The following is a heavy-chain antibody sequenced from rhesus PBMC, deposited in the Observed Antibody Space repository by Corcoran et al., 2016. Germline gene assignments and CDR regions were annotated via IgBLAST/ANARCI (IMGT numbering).Heavy chain of an antibody. CDR1: GVSLYGTY. CDR2: IPGNSQST. Sequence: QVLLQEAGPGLVAPSETMSLTCAVSGVSLYGTYWTWLRQSPGKGLGWIWYIPGNSQSTSYNPSLGGRVTISKDTSQNQYSLMLTSVTAADSAVYYCARDAISLDVWGRGVLVTVSS. V-gene: IGHV4-147*01. CDR3: ARDAISLDV. J-gene: IGHJ5-2*02.